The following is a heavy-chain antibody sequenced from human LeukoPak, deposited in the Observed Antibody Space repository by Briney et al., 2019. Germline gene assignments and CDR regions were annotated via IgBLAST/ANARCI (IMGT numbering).Heavy chain of an antibody. CDR2: ISGSGGST. Sequence: GGSLRLSFAASGFTFSSYAMSWVRQAPGKGLEWVSAISGSGGSTYYADSVKGRFAISRDNSKNTLYLQMNSLRAEDTAVYYCAKAPITMIVVVTTFDYWGQGTLVTVSS. D-gene: IGHD3-22*01. J-gene: IGHJ4*02. V-gene: IGHV3-23*01. CDR1: GFTFSSYA. CDR3: AKAPITMIVVVTTFDY.